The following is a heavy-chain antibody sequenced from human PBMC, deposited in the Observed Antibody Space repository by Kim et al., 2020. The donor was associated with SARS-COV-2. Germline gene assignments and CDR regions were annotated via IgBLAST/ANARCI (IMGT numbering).Heavy chain of an antibody. Sequence: SWKSGRLGYADSVKGRFTISRDSAKNSLYLQMNSLRAEDTALYYCAKANYWGQGTLVTVSS. CDR2: SWKSGRL. J-gene: IGHJ4*02. V-gene: IGHV3-9*01. CDR3: AKANY.